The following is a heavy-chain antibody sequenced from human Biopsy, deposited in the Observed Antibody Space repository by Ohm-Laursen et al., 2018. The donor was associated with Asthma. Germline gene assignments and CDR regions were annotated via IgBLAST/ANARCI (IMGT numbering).Heavy chain of an antibody. CDR2: ISAYNGNT. V-gene: IGHV1-18*01. CDR1: GYTFTSSG. CDR3: AGAMDYSHYYGIDV. Sequence: GASVKVSCKPSGYTFTSSGITWVRQAPGQGLEWMGWISAYNGNTKLAQKLQDRVTMITDTSTSTAYMELRSLRSDDTAVYFCAGAMDYSHYYGIDVWGQGTTVRVSS. D-gene: IGHD3-10*01. J-gene: IGHJ6*02.